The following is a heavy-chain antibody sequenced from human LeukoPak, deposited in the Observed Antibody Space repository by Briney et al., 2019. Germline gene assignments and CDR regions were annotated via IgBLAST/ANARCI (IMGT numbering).Heavy chain of an antibody. CDR2: INPNSGGT. CDR1: GYTFTGYY. V-gene: IGHV1-2*02. J-gene: IGHJ4*02. Sequence: ASVKVSCKASGYTFTGYYMHWVRQAPGQGLEWMGWINPNSGGTNYAQKFQGRVTMTRDTSISTAYMELSRLRSDDTAVYYCARGSPYSSSSPTDYWGQGTLVTVSS. CDR3: ARGSPYSSSSPTDY. D-gene: IGHD6-6*01.